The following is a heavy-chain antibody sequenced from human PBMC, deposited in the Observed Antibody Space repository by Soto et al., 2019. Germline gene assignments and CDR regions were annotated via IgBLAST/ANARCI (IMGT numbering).Heavy chain of an antibody. CDR1: GYSVANYF. J-gene: IGHJ6*02. CDR2: INPSAGST. Sequence: QVQLVQSGAEVREPGASVKVSCKASGYSVANYFMHWVRQAPGQGLEWLGVINPSAGSTTYAQKFQGRVTMTWDTSTNTVYMDLRSLRSKDTAIFYCARGGSSPAFCYYCGMDVWGQGTTVTVSS. CDR3: ARGGSSPAFCYYCGMDV. D-gene: IGHD6-13*01. V-gene: IGHV1-46*01.